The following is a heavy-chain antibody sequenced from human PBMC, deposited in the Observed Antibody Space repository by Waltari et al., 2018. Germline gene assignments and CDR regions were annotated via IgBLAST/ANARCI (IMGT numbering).Heavy chain of an antibody. CDR3: AIQGYCGGDCSIKAPSGFGY. CDR1: GGSISISSYY. CDR2: IYNSGST. D-gene: IGHD2-21*01. J-gene: IGHJ4*02. V-gene: IGHV4-39*01. Sequence: LQLQESGPGLVKPSETLSLTCTVSGGSISISSYYWGWIRQPPGKGLEWIGSIYNSGSTYYNPSLKSRVTISVDTSKNQFSLKLSSVTAADTAVYYCAIQGYCGGDCSIKAPSGFGYWGQGTLVTVSS.